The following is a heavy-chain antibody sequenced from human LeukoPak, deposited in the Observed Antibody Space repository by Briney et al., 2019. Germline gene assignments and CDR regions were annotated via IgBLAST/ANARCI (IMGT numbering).Heavy chain of an antibody. D-gene: IGHD5-18*01. CDR2: IYYSGTT. J-gene: IGHJ5*02. CDR3: AKGAGGFSYYNWFDP. CDR1: GGSINNYY. V-gene: IGHV4-39*07. Sequence: SETLSLTCTVSGGSINNYYWSWIRQPPGKGLEWIGSIYYSGTTHYSPSLESRVTISVDTSKNQFSLKLASVTAADTGIYYCAKGAGGFSYYNWFDPWGQGTLVTVSS.